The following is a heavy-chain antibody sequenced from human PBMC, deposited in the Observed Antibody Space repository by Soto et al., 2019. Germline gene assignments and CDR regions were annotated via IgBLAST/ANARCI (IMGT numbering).Heavy chain of an antibody. Sequence: EVQLVESGGGLVQPGGSLRLSCAASGFTFSSYWMHWVRQTPGKGLWWVSRINSDGSTTTYADSVKGRFTISRDNAKNTQDLQMNSMSAENTAVYYCATARTVTSRNTVDYWGQGTLVTVSS. D-gene: IGHD4-17*01. J-gene: IGHJ4*02. CDR2: INSDGSTT. CDR1: GFTFSSYW. CDR3: ATARTVTSRNTVDY. V-gene: IGHV3-74*01.